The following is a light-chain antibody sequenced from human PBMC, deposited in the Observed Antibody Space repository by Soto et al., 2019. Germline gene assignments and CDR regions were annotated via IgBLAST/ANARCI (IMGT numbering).Light chain of an antibody. CDR1: QSIINNY. CDR3: HQYGTSPPYT. Sequence: EVVLTQSPGTLSLSPGERVTLSCRASQSIINNYLAWYQQRPGQAPRLLIYGSSDRATGIPDRFSGSGSGTHSTLPISRLQPDDCAVYYYHQYGTSPPYTFGQGTKVEI. V-gene: IGKV3-20*01. CDR2: GSS. J-gene: IGKJ2*01.